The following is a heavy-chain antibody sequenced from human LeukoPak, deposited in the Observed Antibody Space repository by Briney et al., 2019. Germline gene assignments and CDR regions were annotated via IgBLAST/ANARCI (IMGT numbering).Heavy chain of an antibody. D-gene: IGHD3-22*01. Sequence: GGSLRRSCAASGFTFSSYSMNWVRQAPGKGLEWVSYISSSSSTIYYADSVKGRFTISRDNAKNSLYLQMNSLRDEDTAVYYCAGNSSGYYPDAFDIWGQGTMVTVSS. J-gene: IGHJ3*02. CDR3: AGNSSGYYPDAFDI. CDR1: GFTFSSYS. CDR2: ISSSSSTI. V-gene: IGHV3-48*02.